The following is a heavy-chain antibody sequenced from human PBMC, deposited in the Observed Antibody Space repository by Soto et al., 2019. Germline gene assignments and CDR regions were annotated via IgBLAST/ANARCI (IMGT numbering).Heavy chain of an antibody. D-gene: IGHD2-8*01. Sequence: QVQLVQSGAEVKNRGSSVKVSCKASGDTFSRSTISWVRQAPGQRLEWMGRIIPILGVENHAQNFQGRVALTADKSTSTAYVELSSVNSEDTAIYYCASSTAGVYVFHDWGQGTLVTVSS. CDR3: ASSTAGVYVFHD. J-gene: IGHJ4*02. V-gene: IGHV1-69*02. CDR1: GDTFSRST. CDR2: IIPILGVE.